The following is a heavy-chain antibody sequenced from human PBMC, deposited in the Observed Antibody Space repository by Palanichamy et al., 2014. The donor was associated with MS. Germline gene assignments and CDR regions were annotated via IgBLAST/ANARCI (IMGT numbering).Heavy chain of an antibody. V-gene: IGHV1-3*01. J-gene: IGHJ4*02. Sequence: QVQLVQSGACGEEARGSVKVSCKASGYAFTDYAIHWVRQAPGQRLEWMGWINAGNGNTKYSQKFQSRVTITRDTSADTAYMELSSLRSEDTALYYCAREHDSWSGYSFDFWGQGTLVTASS. CDR3: AREHDSWSGYSFDF. D-gene: IGHD3-3*01. CDR2: INAGNGNT. CDR1: GYAFTDYA.